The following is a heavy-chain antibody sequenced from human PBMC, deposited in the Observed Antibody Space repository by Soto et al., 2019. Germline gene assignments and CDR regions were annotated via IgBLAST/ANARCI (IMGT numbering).Heavy chain of an antibody. CDR3: TSGKTTLTDLDY. J-gene: IGHJ4*02. CDR1: GYTFTGYD. Sequence: QVQLVQSGAEVKKPGASVKVSCKASGYTFTGYDLNWVRQATGQGLEWMGWMNPNTGNTGYAQKFQGRVTMTRDTATSTAYMELSSLRSDDTAVYYCTSGKTTLTDLDYWGQGTLLTVSS. D-gene: IGHD1-1*01. V-gene: IGHV1-8*01. CDR2: MNPNTGNT.